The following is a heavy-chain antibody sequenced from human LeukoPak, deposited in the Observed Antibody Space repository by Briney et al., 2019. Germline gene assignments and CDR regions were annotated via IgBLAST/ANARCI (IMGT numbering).Heavy chain of an antibody. CDR3: RCHDSSGYLTY. J-gene: IGHJ4*02. CDR1: GSSFSSYS. Sequence: GGPLRLSCAASGSSFSSYSINWVRQAPGKGLEWVSSISPSSSYKYYAESVKGRFTVSRDNAKNSLYLQMNSLRAEDTAVYYCRCHDSSGYLTYWGQGTLVTVSS. CDR2: ISPSSSYK. D-gene: IGHD3-22*01. V-gene: IGHV3-21*01.